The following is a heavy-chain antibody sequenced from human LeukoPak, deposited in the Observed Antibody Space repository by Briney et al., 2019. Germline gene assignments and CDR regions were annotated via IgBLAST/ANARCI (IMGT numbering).Heavy chain of an antibody. V-gene: IGHV3-23*01. CDR2: ISDSTGST. Sequence: GGSLRLSCAASGFTFSAYAMSWVRQAPGKGLEWVSSISDSTGSTYYAASVTGRFTISRDSSRTTLYLQVNSLSAEDAAVYYCAKHAAGVTTGYFDYWGQGTLVTVSS. J-gene: IGHJ4*02. CDR3: AKHAAGVTTGYFDY. CDR1: GFTFSAYA. D-gene: IGHD1-26*01.